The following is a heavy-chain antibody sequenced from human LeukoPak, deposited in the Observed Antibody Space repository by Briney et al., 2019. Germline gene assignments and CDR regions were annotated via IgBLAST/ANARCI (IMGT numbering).Heavy chain of an antibody. V-gene: IGHV4-34*01. CDR1: GGSFSGYY. CDR2: IHYSGST. CDR3: ARHSSRLRHFDY. D-gene: IGHD5-12*01. J-gene: IGHJ4*02. Sequence: KASETLSLTCAVYGGSFSGYYWSWIRQPPGKGLEWIGSIHYSGSTYYNPSLKSRVTISVDTSKKQFSLKLSSVTAADTAVYYCARHSSRLRHFDYWGQGTLVTVSS.